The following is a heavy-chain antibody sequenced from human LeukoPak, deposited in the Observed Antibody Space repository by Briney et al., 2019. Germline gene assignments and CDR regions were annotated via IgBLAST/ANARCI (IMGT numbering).Heavy chain of an antibody. Sequence: SETLSLTCAVYGGSFSGYYWSWIRQPPGKGLEWIGEINHSGSTNYNPSLKSRVTISVDTSKNQFSLKLSSVTAADTAVYYCASSTRYPSGNWGQGTLVTVSP. CDR1: GGSFSGYY. CDR3: ASSTRYPSGN. CDR2: INHSGST. J-gene: IGHJ4*02. D-gene: IGHD3-10*01. V-gene: IGHV4-34*01.